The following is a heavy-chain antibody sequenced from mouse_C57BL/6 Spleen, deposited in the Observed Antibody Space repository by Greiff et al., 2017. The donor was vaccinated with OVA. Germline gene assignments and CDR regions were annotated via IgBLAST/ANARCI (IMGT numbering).Heavy chain of an antibody. J-gene: IGHJ2*01. CDR3: TRWDY. Sequence: QVQLKESGAELVRPGASVTLSCKASGYTFTDYEMHWVKQTPVHGLEWIGAIDPETGGTAYNQKFKGKAILTADKSSSTAYMELRSLTSEDSAVYYCTRWDYWGQGTTLTVSS. V-gene: IGHV1-15*01. CDR2: IDPETGGT. CDR1: GYTFTDYE.